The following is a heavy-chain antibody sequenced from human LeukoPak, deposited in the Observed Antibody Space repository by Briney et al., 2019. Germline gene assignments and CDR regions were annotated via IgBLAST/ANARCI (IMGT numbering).Heavy chain of an antibody. Sequence: SETLSLTCTVPGGSISSYYWSWIRQPAGKGLEWIGRIYTSGSTNYNPSLKSRVTMSVDTSKNQFSLKLSSVTAADTAVYYCARSVWPAYDFWSGYFDYWGQGTLVTVSS. V-gene: IGHV4-4*07. CDR3: ARSVWPAYDFWSGYFDY. J-gene: IGHJ4*02. CDR2: IYTSGST. D-gene: IGHD3-3*01. CDR1: GGSISSYY.